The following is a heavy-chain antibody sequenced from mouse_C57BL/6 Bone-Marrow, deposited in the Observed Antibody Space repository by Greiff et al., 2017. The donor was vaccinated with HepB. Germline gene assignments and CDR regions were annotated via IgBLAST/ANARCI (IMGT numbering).Heavy chain of an antibody. CDR2: IRSKSNNYAT. Sequence: EVNVVESGGGLVQPKGSLKLSCAASGFSFNTYAMNWVRQAPGKGLEWVARIRSKSNNYATYYADSVKDRFTISRDDSESMLYLQMNNLKTEDTAMYYCVREGYDYDVFAYWGQGTLVTVSA. CDR1: GFSFNTYA. D-gene: IGHD2-4*01. V-gene: IGHV10-1*01. J-gene: IGHJ3*01. CDR3: VREGYDYDVFAY.